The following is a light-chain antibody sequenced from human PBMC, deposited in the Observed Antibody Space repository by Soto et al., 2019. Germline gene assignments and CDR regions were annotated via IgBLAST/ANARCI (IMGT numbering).Light chain of an antibody. CDR1: QSVSSN. CDR3: QQYNQWPHT. CDR2: AAS. V-gene: IGKV3-15*01. Sequence: EILMTQSPATLSVSPGERATLSCRASQSVSSNLAWYQHKPGQAPRLLIYAASTRATGFPTRFSGSGSGAEFTLTISSLQSEDFAVYYCQQYNQWPHTFGGGTKVEIK. J-gene: IGKJ4*01.